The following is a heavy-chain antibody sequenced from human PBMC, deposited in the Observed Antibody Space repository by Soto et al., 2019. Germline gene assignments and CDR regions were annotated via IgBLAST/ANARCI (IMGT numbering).Heavy chain of an antibody. CDR2: VTNDGTDT. D-gene: IGHD6-13*01. V-gene: IGHV3-74*03. J-gene: IGHJ6*02. CDR1: GFSFSNYG. CDR3: ARGVLQPALDV. Sequence: EVQLVESGGGLVQPGGSLRLSGAASGFSFSNYGMYWVRQAPGKGLVWVSRVTNDGTDTTHEDSVKGRFTISRDNAENTLYLQKTSLRAEDTAVYYCARGVLQPALDVWGQGSTVTVSS.